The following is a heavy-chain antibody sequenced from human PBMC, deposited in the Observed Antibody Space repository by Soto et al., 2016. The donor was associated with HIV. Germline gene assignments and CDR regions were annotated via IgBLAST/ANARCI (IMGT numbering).Heavy chain of an antibody. Sequence: EVQLVESGGDLVKAGGSLRLSCAASGFTFSNAWMSWVRQAPGKGLEWVGRIKSKTDGGTTDYAAPVKGRFTISRDDSKNTLYLQMNSLKTEDTAVYYCTTNRLLWFRGAFDYWGQGTLVTVSS. CDR3: TTNRLLWFRGAFDY. CDR1: GFTFSNAW. D-gene: IGHD3-10*01. V-gene: IGHV3-15*01. J-gene: IGHJ4*02. CDR2: IKSKTDGGTT.